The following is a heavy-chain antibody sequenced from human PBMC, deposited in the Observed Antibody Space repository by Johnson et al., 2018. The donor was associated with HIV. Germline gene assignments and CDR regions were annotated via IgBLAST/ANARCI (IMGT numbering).Heavy chain of an antibody. CDR3: ARDAARLESDAFDI. D-gene: IGHD6-6*01. CDR2: IYSGGNT. V-gene: IGHV3-30*04. Sequence: QVQLVESGGGVVQPGRSLRLSCAASGFTFSSYPMHWVRQAPGKGLEWVSVIYSGGNTYYADSVKGRFTISRDNSKNTLYLQMNSLRAEDTAVYYCARDAARLESDAFDIWGQGTMVTVSS. J-gene: IGHJ3*02. CDR1: GFTFSSYP.